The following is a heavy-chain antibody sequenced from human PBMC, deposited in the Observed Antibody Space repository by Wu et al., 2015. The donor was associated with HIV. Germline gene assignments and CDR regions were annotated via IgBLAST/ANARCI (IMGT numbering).Heavy chain of an antibody. D-gene: IGHD3-10*01. J-gene: IGHJ6*02. CDR2: ITPNSGGT. CDR3: ARVLLWFGEFPGTFGMDV. V-gene: IGHV1-2*02. CDR1: GYTFTDYY. Sequence: QVQLVQSGAEVKKPGASVKVSCKASGYTFTDYYIHWVRQAPGQGLEWMGWITPNSGGTNYAQKFQGRVTMTRDTSISTAYMELSRLRSDDTAVYFCARVLLWFGEFPGTFGMDVWGQGTTVTVSS.